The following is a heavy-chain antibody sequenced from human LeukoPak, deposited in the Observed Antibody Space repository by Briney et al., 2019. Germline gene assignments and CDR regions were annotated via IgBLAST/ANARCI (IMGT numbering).Heavy chain of an antibody. CDR3: ARSVAPAGLPGENNWFDP. Sequence: ASVKVSCKPSGYTFTRHGISWVRQAPGQGLEWMGWISPYNGNTNYAQKFQGRVTMTTDTSTNTAYMELTSLTSDDTAVYYCARSVAPAGLPGENNWFDPWGQGTLVTVSS. V-gene: IGHV1-18*01. CDR1: GYTFTRHG. J-gene: IGHJ5*02. D-gene: IGHD2-2*01. CDR2: ISPYNGNT.